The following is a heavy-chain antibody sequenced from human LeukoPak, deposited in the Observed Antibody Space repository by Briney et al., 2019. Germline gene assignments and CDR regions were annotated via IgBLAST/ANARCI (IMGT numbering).Heavy chain of an antibody. CDR1: RGTFSSYA. D-gene: IGHD6-19*01. CDR2: IIPTFGTA. Sequence: SVKVSCKASRGTFSSYAIGWVRQAPGQGLEWMGGIIPTFGTANYAQKFQGRVTISADESTSTAYMELNSLRAEDTAVYYCAKSIPTIAVAVSTRQWGQGTLVTVSS. V-gene: IGHV1-69*13. J-gene: IGHJ4*02. CDR3: AKSIPTIAVAVSTRQ.